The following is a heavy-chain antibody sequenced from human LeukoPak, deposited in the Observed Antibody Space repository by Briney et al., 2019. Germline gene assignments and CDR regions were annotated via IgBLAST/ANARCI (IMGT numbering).Heavy chain of an antibody. CDR2: MNPNSGDT. Sequence: GASVKVSCKASGYTFISYDINWVREAPGQGLEWMGWMNPNSGDTGYAQKFQGRITMTRNTPISTAYMELSSLRSEDPAVYYCARGGDGYSGYGGYYYYYMDLGGKGSTVTVSS. D-gene: IGHD5-12*01. CDR3: ARGGDGYSGYGGYYYYYMDL. J-gene: IGHJ6*03. V-gene: IGHV1-8*01. CDR1: GYTFISYD.